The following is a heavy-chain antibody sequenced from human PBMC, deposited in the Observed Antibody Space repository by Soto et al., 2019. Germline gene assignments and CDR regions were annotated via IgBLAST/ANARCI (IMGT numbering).Heavy chain of an antibody. CDR2: ISGGGGST. V-gene: IGHV3-23*01. Sequence: GGSLRLSCAASGFTFSSYAMSWVRQAPGKGLEWVSAISGGGGSTYYADSVKGRFTISRDNSRNTLFPQMNSLRAEDTAVYYCAKDPAMRYCSNTSCYFDYWGQGTLVTVSS. CDR3: AKDPAMRYCSNTSCYFDY. J-gene: IGHJ4*02. D-gene: IGHD2-2*01. CDR1: GFTFSSYA.